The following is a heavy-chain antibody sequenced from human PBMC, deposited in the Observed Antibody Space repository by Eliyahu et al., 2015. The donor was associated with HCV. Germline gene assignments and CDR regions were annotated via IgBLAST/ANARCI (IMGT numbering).Heavy chain of an antibody. CDR1: GXXIXSYY. Sequence: QVQLQESGPGLVKPLETLSLTCTVSGXXIXSYYWSWIRQPPGKGLEWIGYISYRGSTSSNPSLQSRATISVDTSKSQFSLKMSSVTAADTAVYYCARHQGDSGSYYGVDYWGQGTLVTVSS. J-gene: IGHJ4*02. CDR2: ISYRGST. V-gene: IGHV4-59*08. D-gene: IGHD3-10*01. CDR3: ARHQGDSGSYYGVDY.